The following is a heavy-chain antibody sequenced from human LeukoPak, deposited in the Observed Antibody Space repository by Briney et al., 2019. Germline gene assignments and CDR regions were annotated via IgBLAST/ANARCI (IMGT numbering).Heavy chain of an antibody. CDR1: GFNFDDCA. CDR3: AKGREPNKTAYYFDS. CDR2: ISWDSGNI. D-gene: IGHD1-26*01. J-gene: IGHJ4*02. V-gene: IGHV3-9*01. Sequence: GGSLRLSCAASGFNFDDCAMHWVRHAPGKGLEWVSGISWDSGNIGYADSVKGRFTISRDNAKNSLYLQMNSLRAEDTALYYCAKGREPNKTAYYFDSWGQGTLVTVSS.